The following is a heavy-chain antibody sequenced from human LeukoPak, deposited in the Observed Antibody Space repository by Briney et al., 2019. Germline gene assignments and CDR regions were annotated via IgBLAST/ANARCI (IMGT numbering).Heavy chain of an antibody. CDR3: ARGHNYDYVWGSYRYKVDWFDP. V-gene: IGHV4-31*03. Sequence: KPSETLSLTCTVSGGSISSGGYFWSWIRQHPGKGLEWIGYIYYSGSTYYNPSLKSRVTISVDTSKNQFSLKLSSVTAADTAVYYCARGHNYDYVWGSYRYKVDWFDPWGQGTLVTVSS. CDR1: GGSISSGGYF. CDR2: IYYSGST. J-gene: IGHJ5*02. D-gene: IGHD3-16*02.